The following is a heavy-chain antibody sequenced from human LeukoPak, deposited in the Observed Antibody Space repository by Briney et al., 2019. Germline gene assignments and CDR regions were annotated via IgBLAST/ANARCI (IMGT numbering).Heavy chain of an antibody. CDR2: IYYSGST. J-gene: IGHJ4*02. Sequence: SETLSLTCTVSGGSISSYYWSWIRQPPGKGLEWIGYIYYSGSTNYNPSLKSRVTISVDTSKNQFSLKLSSVTAADTAVYYCARGEIAAAPLDYWGQGTLVTVSS. V-gene: IGHV4-59*01. D-gene: IGHD6-13*01. CDR1: GGSISSYY. CDR3: ARGEIAAAPLDY.